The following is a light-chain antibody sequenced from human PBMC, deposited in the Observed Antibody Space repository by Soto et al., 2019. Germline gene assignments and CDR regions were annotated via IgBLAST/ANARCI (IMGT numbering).Light chain of an antibody. J-gene: IGKJ2*01. CDR1: QSLLHSNGYND. V-gene: IGKV2-28*01. CDR2: LGS. CDR3: MQALQTPYT. Sequence: DIVMTQSPLSLPVTPGEPASISCRSSQSLLHSNGYNDLDWYLQKPGQSPQLLIYLGSNRDSGVPDRFSGSGSGTDFTLKISRVEAEDFGVYYCMQALQTPYTFGHGTKLEIK.